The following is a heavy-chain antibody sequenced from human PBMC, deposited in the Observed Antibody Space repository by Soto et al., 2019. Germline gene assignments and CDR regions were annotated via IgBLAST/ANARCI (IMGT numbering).Heavy chain of an antibody. V-gene: IGHV4-39*01. D-gene: IGHD2-2*01. J-gene: IGHJ6*02. Sequence: PSETLSLTCSVSGGSISGSSTSWAWIRQSPGKGLEWIGTIYLSASAHYNPSLEGCVAVSADTPNNQLSLRLSSVTAADTAGYYCGRQPGHCGSTACVGYSSENVWSQGTTVT. CDR2: IYLSASA. CDR1: GGSISGSSTS. CDR3: GRQPGHCGSTACVGYSSENV.